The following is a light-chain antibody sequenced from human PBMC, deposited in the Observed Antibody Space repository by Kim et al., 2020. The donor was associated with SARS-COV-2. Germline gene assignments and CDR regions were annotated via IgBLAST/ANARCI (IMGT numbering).Light chain of an antibody. CDR1: KLGDKY. CDR3: QAWDSSTYVV. Sequence: SYELTQPPSVSVSPGQTASITCSGDKLGDKYACWYQQKPGQSPVLVIYQDSKRPSGIPERFSGSNSGNTATLTISGTQAMAEADYYCQAWDSSTYVVFGG. J-gene: IGLJ2*01. CDR2: QDS. V-gene: IGLV3-1*01.